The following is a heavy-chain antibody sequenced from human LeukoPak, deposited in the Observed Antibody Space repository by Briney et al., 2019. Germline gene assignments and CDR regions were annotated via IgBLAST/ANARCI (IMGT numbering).Heavy chain of an antibody. CDR2: ISHDEKNK. Sequence: GGSLRLSCAASGFSLSGYAMHWVRRTPGKGLEWVAVISHDEKNKFYAESVKGRFTISRDNSKNTLFLEMNSLRPEDTAFYYCATTFRGVIITRLDYWGQGTLVTVSS. CDR3: ATTFRGVIITRLDY. CDR1: GFSLSGYA. V-gene: IGHV3-30*04. J-gene: IGHJ4*02. D-gene: IGHD3-10*01.